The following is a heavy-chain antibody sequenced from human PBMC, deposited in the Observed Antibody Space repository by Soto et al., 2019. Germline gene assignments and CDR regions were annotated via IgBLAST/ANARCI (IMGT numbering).Heavy chain of an antibody. CDR2: IYYSGST. CDR3: ARGLGSTTVTTDYYYGMDV. J-gene: IGHJ6*04. V-gene: IGHV4-59*01. D-gene: IGHD4-17*01. Sequence: PSETLSLTCTVSGGSISSYYWSWIRQPPGKGLEWIGYIYYSGSTNYNPSLKSRVTISVDTSKNQFSLKLSSVTAADTAVYYCARGLGSTTVTTDYYYGMDVWGKGTTVTVAS. CDR1: GGSISSYY.